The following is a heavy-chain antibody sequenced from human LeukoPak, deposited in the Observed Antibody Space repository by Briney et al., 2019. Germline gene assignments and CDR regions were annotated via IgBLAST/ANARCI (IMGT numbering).Heavy chain of an antibody. V-gene: IGHV3-48*03. D-gene: IGHD6-13*01. CDR2: ICGSGSNM. Sequence: GGSLRLSCAASGFTFSSYEMNWVRQAPGKGLEWVSYICGSGSNMYYADSVKGRFTISRDNSKNTLYLQMNSLRAEDTAVYYCARLYIGGYSRSTNYNWFDPWGQGTLVTVSS. CDR3: ARLYIGGYSRSTNYNWFDP. J-gene: IGHJ5*02. CDR1: GFTFSSYE.